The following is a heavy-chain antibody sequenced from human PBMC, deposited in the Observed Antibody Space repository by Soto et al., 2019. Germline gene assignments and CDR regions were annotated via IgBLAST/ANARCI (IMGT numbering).Heavy chain of an antibody. J-gene: IGHJ4*02. D-gene: IGHD6-13*01. V-gene: IGHV4-31*03. CDR2: IYYSGIT. Sequence: SETLALACTVSGGCISSGDYYGSWIRQVPGKGLEWIGYIYYSGITYYNPSLKSRVAMSVDTSKNQFSLKMRSVTAADTAIYYCAREGRTAAAGRFDYCGQGTLVTVSS. CDR1: GGCISSGDYY. CDR3: AREGRTAAAGRFDY.